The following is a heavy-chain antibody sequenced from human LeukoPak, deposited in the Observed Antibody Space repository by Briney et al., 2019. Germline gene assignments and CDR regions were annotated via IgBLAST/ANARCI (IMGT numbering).Heavy chain of an antibody. Sequence: AGGSQRLSCAASGFTVSSNYMSWVRQAPGKGLEWVSAIYTGGSTYYAGSVKGRFTISRDNSKNTLYLQMNSLRAEDTAVYYCARNLYYYDSSGYYYYWGQGTLVTVSS. CDR2: IYTGGST. CDR1: GFTVSSNY. J-gene: IGHJ4*02. V-gene: IGHV3-66*01. D-gene: IGHD3-22*01. CDR3: ARNLYYYDSSGYYYY.